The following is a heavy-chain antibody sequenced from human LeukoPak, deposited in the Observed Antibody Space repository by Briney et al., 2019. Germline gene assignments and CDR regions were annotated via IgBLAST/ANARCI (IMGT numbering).Heavy chain of an antibody. D-gene: IGHD4-17*01. V-gene: IGHV4-38-2*02. CDR1: GGSISYYY. CDR2: IYHSGST. J-gene: IGHJ4*02. CDR3: ARVSYGDYDHYFDY. Sequence: SETLSLTCTVSGGSISYYYWSWIRQPPGKGLEWIGSIYHSGSTYYNPSLKSRVTISVDTSKNQFSLKLSSVTAADTAVYYCARVSYGDYDHYFDYWGQGTLVTVSS.